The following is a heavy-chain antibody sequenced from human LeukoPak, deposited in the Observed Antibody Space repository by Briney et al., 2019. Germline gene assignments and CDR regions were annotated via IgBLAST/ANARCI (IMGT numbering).Heavy chain of an antibody. CDR1: GFTFSSYW. Sequence: PGGSLRPSCAASGFTFSSYWMRWVRQAPGKGLEWVANIKQDGSEKYYVDSVKGRFTISRDNAKNSLYLQMNSLRAEDTAVYYCARDRYCTNGVCFLYGMDVWGQGTTVTVSS. J-gene: IGHJ6*02. CDR2: IKQDGSEK. D-gene: IGHD2-8*01. V-gene: IGHV3-7*01. CDR3: ARDRYCTNGVCFLYGMDV.